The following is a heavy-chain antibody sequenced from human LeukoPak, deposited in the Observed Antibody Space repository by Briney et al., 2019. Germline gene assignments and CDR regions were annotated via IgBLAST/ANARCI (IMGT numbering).Heavy chain of an antibody. J-gene: IGHJ4*02. CDR3: ARDVRGYVDYFDY. Sequence: GGSLRLSFAASGFTFSSYWMSWVRQAPGKGLEWVANIKQDGSEKYYVDSVKGRFTISRDNAKNSLYLQMNSLRAEDTAVYYCARDVRGYVDYFDYWGQGTLVTVSS. V-gene: IGHV3-7*01. D-gene: IGHD3-10*02. CDR1: GFTFSSYW. CDR2: IKQDGSEK.